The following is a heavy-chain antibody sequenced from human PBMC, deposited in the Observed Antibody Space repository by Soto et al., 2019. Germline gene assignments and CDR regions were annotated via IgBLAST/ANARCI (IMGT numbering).Heavy chain of an antibody. D-gene: IGHD4-17*01. CDR2: INPNSGCT. CDR1: GYTFTGYY. J-gene: IGHJ6*02. CDR3: ASTISTVTSSGMDV. V-gene: IGHV1-2*02. Sequence: QVQLVQSGAEVKKPGASVKVSCKASGYTFTGYYMHWVRQVPGQGLEWMGWINPNSGCTNYAQKFQGRVTMTSDTSISTAYIELSSLRSDDTALYYCASTISTVTSSGMDVWGQGTTVTVSS.